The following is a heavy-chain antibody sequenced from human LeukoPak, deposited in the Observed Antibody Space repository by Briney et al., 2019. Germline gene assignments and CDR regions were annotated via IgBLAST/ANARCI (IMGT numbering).Heavy chain of an antibody. CDR2: IYYSGST. V-gene: IGHV4-39*01. Sequence: PSETLSLTCTVSGGSISSSSYYWGWIRQPPGQGLVWIGSIYYSGSTYYNPSLKSRVTISVDTSKNRFPLNLSSVTAADTAVYYCARQLYYYDSSGYFDYWGQGTLVTVSS. J-gene: IGHJ4*02. D-gene: IGHD3-22*01. CDR1: GGSISSSSYY. CDR3: ARQLYYYDSSGYFDY.